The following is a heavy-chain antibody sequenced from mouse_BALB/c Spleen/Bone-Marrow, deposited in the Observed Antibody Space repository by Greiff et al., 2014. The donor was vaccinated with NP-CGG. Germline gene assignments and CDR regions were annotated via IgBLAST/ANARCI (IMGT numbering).Heavy chain of an antibody. D-gene: IGHD4-1*01. CDR2: IYPGDGDT. J-gene: IGHJ2*01. Sequence: QVQLKQSGAELVRPGSSVEISCKASGYAFSSYWMDWVKQRPGQGLEWIGQIYPGDGDTNYNRKFKGKATLTADKSSSTAYMQLSSLTSEDSAVYFCARVRNWADYWGQGTTLTVSS. V-gene: IGHV1-80*01. CDR1: GYAFSSYW. CDR3: ARVRNWADY.